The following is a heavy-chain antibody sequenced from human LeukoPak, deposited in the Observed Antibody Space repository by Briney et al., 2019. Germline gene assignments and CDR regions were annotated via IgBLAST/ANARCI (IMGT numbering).Heavy chain of an antibody. J-gene: IGHJ4*02. D-gene: IGHD3-10*01. Sequence: SETLSLTCSASGGSIRNFYWSWIRQPPGKGLEWIGYIYESGSTNYNPSLKSRVTISVDTSKNQFSLKVRSVTAADTAVYYCARDWGMVRGVPPFDYWGQGTLVTVSS. V-gene: IGHV4-59*12. CDR3: ARDWGMVRGVPPFDY. CDR2: IYESGST. CDR1: GGSIRNFY.